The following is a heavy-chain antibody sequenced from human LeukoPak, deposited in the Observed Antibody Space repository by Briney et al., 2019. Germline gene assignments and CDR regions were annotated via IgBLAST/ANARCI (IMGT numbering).Heavy chain of an antibody. D-gene: IGHD6-19*01. CDR2: ISYDGSNK. V-gene: IGHV3-30-3*01. J-gene: IGHJ4*02. Sequence: PGRSLRLSCAASGFTFSGKAMHWVRQAPGKGLEWVAVISYDGSNKYYVDSVKGRFTISRDSSMNTLYLQMNSLRAEDTAVYYCAKGLYDIAVAGTSIYWGQGTLVTVSS. CDR1: GFTFSGKA. CDR3: AKGLYDIAVAGTSIY.